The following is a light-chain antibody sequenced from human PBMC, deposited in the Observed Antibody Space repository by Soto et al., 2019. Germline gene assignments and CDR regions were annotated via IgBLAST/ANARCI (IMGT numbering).Light chain of an antibody. CDR1: QSVSSSY. V-gene: IGKV3-20*01. Sequence: EIVLTQSPGTLSLSPGERATLSCRASQSVSSSYLAWYQQKPGQAPRLLIYGASSRATGIPDRFSGSGSGTDSTLTISSLQPDDFATYYCQQYQSYSSFAGGTKVDIK. J-gene: IGKJ4*01. CDR2: GAS. CDR3: QQYQSYSS.